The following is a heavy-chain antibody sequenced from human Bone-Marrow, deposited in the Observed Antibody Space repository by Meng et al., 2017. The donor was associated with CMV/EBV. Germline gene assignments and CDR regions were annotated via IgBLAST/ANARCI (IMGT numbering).Heavy chain of an antibody. CDR1: GGTFSSYA. V-gene: IGHV1-69*10. Sequence: SVKVSCKASGGTFSSYAISWVRQAPGQGLEWMGGIIPILGIANYAQKFQGRVTITADKSTSTAYMELSSLRSEDTAVYYCAREVLEYCSSTRCYLRWFDPWGQGTLVTVSS. D-gene: IGHD2-2*01. CDR3: AREVLEYCSSTRCYLRWFDP. CDR2: IIPILGIA. J-gene: IGHJ5*02.